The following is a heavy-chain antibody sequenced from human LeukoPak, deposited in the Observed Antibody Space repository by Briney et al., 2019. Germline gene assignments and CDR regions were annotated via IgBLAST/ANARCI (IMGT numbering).Heavy chain of an antibody. V-gene: IGHV3-7*01. CDR1: GFSFSNHG. D-gene: IGHD3-9*01. CDR3: AKDGDGYHN. CDR2: IKEDGSAQ. Sequence: GGSLRLSCAASGFSFSNHGMHWVRQAPGKRLEWVANIKEDGSAQYYADSVKGRFTISRDNTKNSLYLQMNSLTAEDTAMYYCAKDGDGYHNWGQGALVTVSS. J-gene: IGHJ4*02.